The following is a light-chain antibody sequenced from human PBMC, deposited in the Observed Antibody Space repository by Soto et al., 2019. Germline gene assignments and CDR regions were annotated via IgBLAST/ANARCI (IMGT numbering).Light chain of an antibody. J-gene: IGKJ1*01. Sequence: DIQMTQSPSTLSASVGDRVTITCRASQSISSWLAWYQQKPGKAPKLLIYKASSLESGVPSRFSGSGSGTESTLTISSLQPDDFATYFCQQYSSYLRTFGQGTKWISN. CDR1: QSISSW. CDR2: KAS. CDR3: QQYSSYLRT. V-gene: IGKV1-5*03.